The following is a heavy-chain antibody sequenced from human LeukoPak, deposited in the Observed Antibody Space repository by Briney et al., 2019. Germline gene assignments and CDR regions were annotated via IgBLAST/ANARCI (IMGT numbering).Heavy chain of an antibody. CDR3: ARGWAGYSYGYYFDY. J-gene: IGHJ4*02. V-gene: IGHV4-59*01. Sequence: SETLSLTCTVSGGSISSYYWSWIRQPPGKGLEWIGYIYYSGSTNYNPSLKSRVTISVDTSKNQFSLKLSSVTAADTAVYYCARGWAGYSYGYYFDYWGQGTLVTVSS. CDR1: GGSISSYY. D-gene: IGHD5-18*01. CDR2: IYYSGST.